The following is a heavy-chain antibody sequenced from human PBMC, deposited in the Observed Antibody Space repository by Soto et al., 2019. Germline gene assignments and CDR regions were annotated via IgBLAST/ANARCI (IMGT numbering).Heavy chain of an antibody. V-gene: IGHV3-53*01. D-gene: IGHD6-13*01. CDR2: IYGGLTT. J-gene: IGHJ6*02. CDR3: ARDRIEAAGTPRFNYYYGMDV. CDR1: GFTVSSAY. Sequence: GGSLRLSCAASGFTVSSAYMTWVRQAPGKGLEWVSVIYGGLTTSYADSVKGRFTISRDNSKNALFLQMNSLRAEDTAVYYCARDRIEAAGTPRFNYYYGMDVWGQGTTVTVSS.